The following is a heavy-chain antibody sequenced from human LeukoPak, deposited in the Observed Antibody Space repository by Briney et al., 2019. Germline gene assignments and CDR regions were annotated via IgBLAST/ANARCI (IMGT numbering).Heavy chain of an antibody. Sequence: SETLSLTCTVSGDSITGYYWGWIRQPPGKGLEWIGEINHSGSTNYNPSLKSRVTISVDTSKNQSSLKLSSVTAADTAVYYCARDYGDYVVGFDYWGQGTLVTVSS. CDR2: INHSGST. CDR1: GDSITGYY. CDR3: ARDYGDYVVGFDY. V-gene: IGHV4-34*01. J-gene: IGHJ4*02. D-gene: IGHD4-17*01.